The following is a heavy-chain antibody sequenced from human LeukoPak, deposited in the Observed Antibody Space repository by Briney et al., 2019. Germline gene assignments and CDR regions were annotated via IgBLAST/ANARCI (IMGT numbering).Heavy chain of an antibody. CDR2: INPNIGVT. J-gene: IGHJ4*02. CDR1: GYNFIDYN. V-gene: IGHV1-2*02. CDR3: ALRRQSGAFFDF. D-gene: IGHD4-17*01. Sequence: ASVKVSCKASGYNFIDYNIHWVRRVPGQGLEWMAWINPNIGVTNYAPKFQGRVSLTRDTSIRTAYMELSSLRPDDTAVYYCALRRQSGAFFDFWAQGTLITFSS.